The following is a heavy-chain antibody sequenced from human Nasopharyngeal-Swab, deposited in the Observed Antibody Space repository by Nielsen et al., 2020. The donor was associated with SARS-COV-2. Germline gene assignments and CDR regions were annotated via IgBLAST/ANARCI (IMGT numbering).Heavy chain of an antibody. V-gene: IGHV3-74*01. D-gene: IGHD3-10*01. CDR2: INSEGSST. Sequence: GESLKISCAASGFTFSSYWMHWVRQAPGKGLVWVSRINSEGSSTSYADSVKGRFTISRDNAKNTLYLQMNSLRAEDTAVYYCAIDPSGFGEFDYYYGMDVWGQGTTVTVSS. CDR1: GFTFSSYW. CDR3: AIDPSGFGEFDYYYGMDV. J-gene: IGHJ6*02.